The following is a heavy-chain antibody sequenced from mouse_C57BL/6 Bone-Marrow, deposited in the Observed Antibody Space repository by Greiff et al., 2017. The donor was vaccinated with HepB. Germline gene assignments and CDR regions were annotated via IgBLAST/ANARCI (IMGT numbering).Heavy chain of an antibody. CDR1: GYAFTNYL. J-gene: IGHJ2*01. CDR2: INPGSGGT. D-gene: IGHD1-1*01. Sequence: VQLVESGAELVRPGTSVKVSCKASGYAFTNYLIEWVKQRPGQGLEWIGVINPGSGGTNYNEKFKGKATLTADKSSSTAYMQLSSLTSEDSAVYFCARRLLRRYYFDYWGQGTTLTVSS. V-gene: IGHV1-54*01. CDR3: ARRLLRRYYFDY.